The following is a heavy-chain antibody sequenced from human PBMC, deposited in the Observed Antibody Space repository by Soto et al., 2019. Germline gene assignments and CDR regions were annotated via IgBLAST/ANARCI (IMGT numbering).Heavy chain of an antibody. CDR1: GFTFSNYP. D-gene: IGHD6-25*01. Sequence: QVHLAESGGGVVQPGRSLRLSCAASGFTFSNYPMNWVRQAPGKGLEWVAVISYDGNTKHYADSVKGRCTISRDNPRNTLYLQMNRLRVEDTAVYYCAREVSLGVAAAGYFDSWGQGALVTVSS. J-gene: IGHJ4*02. CDR2: ISYDGNTK. CDR3: AREVSLGVAAAGYFDS. V-gene: IGHV3-30*04.